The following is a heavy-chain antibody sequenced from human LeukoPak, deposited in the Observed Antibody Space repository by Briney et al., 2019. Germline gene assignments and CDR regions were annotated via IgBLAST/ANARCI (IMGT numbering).Heavy chain of an antibody. Sequence: SETLSLTCTVSGGSISSYYRSWIRQPAGKGLEWIGRIYTSGSTNYNPSLKSRVTMSVDTSKNQFSLKLSSVTAADTAVYYCARRGLAAAALSDFDYWGQGTLVTVSS. CDR2: IYTSGST. CDR1: GGSISSYY. CDR3: ARRGLAAAALSDFDY. J-gene: IGHJ4*02. V-gene: IGHV4-4*07. D-gene: IGHD6-13*01.